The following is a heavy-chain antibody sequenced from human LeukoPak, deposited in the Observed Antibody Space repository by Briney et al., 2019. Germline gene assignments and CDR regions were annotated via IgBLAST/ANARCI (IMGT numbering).Heavy chain of an antibody. CDR3: CLGYCSGGSCYGGYYFDY. J-gene: IGHJ4*02. CDR1: GYSFTSYW. CDR2: IYPGDSDT. V-gene: IGHV5-51*01. D-gene: IGHD2-15*01. Sequence: GESLKISCQGSGYSFTSYWIGWVRQMPGKGLEWMGIIYPGDSDTRYSPSFQGQVTISADKSISTAYLQWSSLKASDTAMYYCCLGYCSGGSCYGGYYFDYWGQGTLVTVSS.